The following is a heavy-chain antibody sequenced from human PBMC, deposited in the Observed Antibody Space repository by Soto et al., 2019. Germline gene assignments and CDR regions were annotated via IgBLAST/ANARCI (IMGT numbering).Heavy chain of an antibody. CDR1: GFTFSSQT. CDR3: ASRRGLYDSFDF. D-gene: IGHD2-15*01. Sequence: EVQLVESGGGLVKPGGSMRLSCAVSGFTFSSQTMHWVRQAPGKGLEWVASVSSSGSYKYYADSVKGRFTISRDNAKNTLCLEMNSVRSEDAAVYFGASRRGLYDSFDFWGQGTMVTVSS. CDR2: VSSSGSYK. V-gene: IGHV3-21*01. J-gene: IGHJ3*01.